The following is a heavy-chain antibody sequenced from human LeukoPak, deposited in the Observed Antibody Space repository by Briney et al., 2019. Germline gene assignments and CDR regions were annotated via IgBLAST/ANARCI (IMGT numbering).Heavy chain of an antibody. CDR1: GFTFSSYS. V-gene: IGHV3-21*01. CDR2: ISSSSSYI. J-gene: IGHJ4*02. D-gene: IGHD3-22*01. CDR3: ATGANYYDSSGYLTQDY. Sequence: GGSLRLSCAASGFTFSSYSMNWVRQAPGKGLEWVSSISSSSSYIYYADSVKGRFTISRDNAKNSLYLQMNSLRAEDTAVYYCATGANYYDSSGYLTQDYWGQGTLVTVSS.